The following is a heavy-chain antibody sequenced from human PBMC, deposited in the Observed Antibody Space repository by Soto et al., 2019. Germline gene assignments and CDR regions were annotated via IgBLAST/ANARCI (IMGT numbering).Heavy chain of an antibody. Sequence: GGSLRLSCAASGFTFSSYWMSWVRQAPGKGLEWVANIKQDGSEKNYVDSVKGRFTISRDNAKNSLYLQMNSLRVEDTAVYYCARGSLFRLIGHWGQGTLVTVSS. V-gene: IGHV3-7*01. CDR3: ARGSLFRLIGH. CDR1: GFTFSSYW. D-gene: IGHD2-8*01. CDR2: IKQDGSEK. J-gene: IGHJ4*02.